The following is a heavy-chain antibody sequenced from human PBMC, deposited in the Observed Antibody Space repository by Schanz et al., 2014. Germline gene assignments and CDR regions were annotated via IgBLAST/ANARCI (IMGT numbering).Heavy chain of an antibody. V-gene: IGHV3-33*08. J-gene: IGHJ4*02. Sequence: VQLVESGGGLVQPGGSLRLSCAASGFSFSSYAMNWVRQAPGKGLEWVAVVCYDGSKKYYADSVKGRFTTSRDNSDNTLYLQMNNLRAEDTAVYYCARGSGTFDSWGQGTLVTVSS. CDR3: ARGSGTFDS. CDR1: GFSFSSYA. CDR2: VCYDGSKK. D-gene: IGHD3-3*01.